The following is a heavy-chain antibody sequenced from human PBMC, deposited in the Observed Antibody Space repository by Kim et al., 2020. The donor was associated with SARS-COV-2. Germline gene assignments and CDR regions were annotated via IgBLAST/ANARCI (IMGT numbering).Heavy chain of an antibody. CDR3: GRERTGYYIEC. CDR1: GFTFRNYA. J-gene: IGHJ4*02. V-gene: IGHV3-30-3*01. CDR2: ISYDGSRQ. Sequence: GGSLRLSCAASGFTFRNYAMHWVRQAPGKGLEWVAPISYDGSRQYYADSVKGRVTISRDQSKSMLYLETNSLSAEDTAVYYCGRERTGYYIECWGQGTPVTVSS. D-gene: IGHD3-9*01.